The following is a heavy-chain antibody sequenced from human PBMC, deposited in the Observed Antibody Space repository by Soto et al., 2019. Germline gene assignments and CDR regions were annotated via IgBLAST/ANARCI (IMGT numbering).Heavy chain of an antibody. V-gene: IGHV4-31*03. CDR2: IYYSGTT. CDR1: GGSISSGTYY. D-gene: IGHD2-21*02. J-gene: IGHJ5*02. CDR3: ARAVVQTAPRGRWFDP. Sequence: SETLSLTCTVSGGSISSGTYYWSWIRQHPGKGLEWIGYIYYSGTTYYNPSLKSRVTISVDTSKNQFSLKLSSVTAADTAVYYCARAVVQTAPRGRWFDPWGQGTLVTVSS.